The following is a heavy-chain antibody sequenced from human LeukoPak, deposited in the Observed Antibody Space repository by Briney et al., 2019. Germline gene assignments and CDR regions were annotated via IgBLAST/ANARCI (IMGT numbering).Heavy chain of an antibody. CDR1: GGSISSYY. CDR2: IYTSGGT. V-gene: IGHV4-4*09. D-gene: IGHD5-24*01. J-gene: IGHJ4*02. Sequence: PSETLSLTCTVSGGSISSYYWSWIRQPPGKGLEWIGYIYTSGGTNYHPSLKSRVTISVDTSKHQFSLKLSSVTAADTAVYYCARRDGYNAHTLWGQGTLVTVSS. CDR3: ARRDGYNAHTL.